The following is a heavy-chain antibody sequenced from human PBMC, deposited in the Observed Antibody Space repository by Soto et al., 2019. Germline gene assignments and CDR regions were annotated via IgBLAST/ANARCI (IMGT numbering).Heavy chain of an antibody. J-gene: IGHJ6*02. Sequence: GASVKVSCKASGVTFSSYAISWVRQAPGQGLEWMGGIIPIFGTANYAQKFQGRVTITADESTSTAYMELSSLRSEDTAVYYCARAGYGLYYYYGMDVWGQGTTVTVSS. D-gene: IGHD5-18*01. CDR3: ARAGYGLYYYYGMDV. CDR1: GVTFSSYA. V-gene: IGHV1-69*13. CDR2: IIPIFGTA.